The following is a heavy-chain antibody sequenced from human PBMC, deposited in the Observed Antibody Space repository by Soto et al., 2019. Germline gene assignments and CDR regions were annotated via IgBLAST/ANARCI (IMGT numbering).Heavy chain of an antibody. D-gene: IGHD6-6*01. CDR3: AREIEYSSSPGY. CDR2: INPNSGGT. CDR1: GYSFTGSY. J-gene: IGHJ4*02. Sequence: APAEVCSEACGYSFTGSYLRWVQQAPGQGLEWMGWINPNSGGTNYAQKFQGRVTMTRDTSISTAYMELSRLRSDDTAVYYCAREIEYSSSPGYWGQGTLVTVSS. V-gene: IGHV1-2*02.